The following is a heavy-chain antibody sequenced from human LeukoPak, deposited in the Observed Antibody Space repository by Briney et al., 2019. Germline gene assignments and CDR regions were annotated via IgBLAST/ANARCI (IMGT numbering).Heavy chain of an antibody. Sequence: PGRSLRLSCAASGFTFGSYGMHWVRQAPGKGLEWVAVISYDGSNKYYADSVKGRFTISRDNSKNTLYLQMNGLRAEDTAVYYYANGPCGGDCYHRYWGQGTLVTVSS. CDR1: GFTFGSYG. CDR2: ISYDGSNK. J-gene: IGHJ4*02. V-gene: IGHV3-30*18. D-gene: IGHD2-21*02. CDR3: ANGPCGGDCYHRY.